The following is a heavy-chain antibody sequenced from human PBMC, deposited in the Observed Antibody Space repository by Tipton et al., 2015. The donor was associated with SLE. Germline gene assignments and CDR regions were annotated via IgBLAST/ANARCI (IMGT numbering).Heavy chain of an antibody. D-gene: IGHD3-3*02. CDR1: GGSMTGSY. CDR3: ARDLASYYGVDV. Sequence: TLSHTCSVSGGSMTGSYWSWVRQPPGRGLEWIGTIYYSGDTHYNPSLNSRVTMSADTSKNQFSLRLSSVTTADTAVYYCARDLASYYGVDVWGQGTTVTVSS. J-gene: IGHJ6*02. V-gene: IGHV4-59*01. CDR2: IYYSGDT.